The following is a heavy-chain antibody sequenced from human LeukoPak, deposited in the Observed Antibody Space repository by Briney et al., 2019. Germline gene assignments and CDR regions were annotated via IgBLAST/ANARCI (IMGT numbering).Heavy chain of an antibody. V-gene: IGHV3-23*01. J-gene: IGHJ3*02. Sequence: GGSLRLSCAASGFTFSSYAMSWVRQAPGKGLEWVSAISGSGGSTYYADSVKGRFTISRDNSKNTLYLQMNSLRAEDTAVYYCAKAEFEYSYGHDAFDIWGQGTMVTVSS. CDR2: ISGSGGST. CDR3: AKAEFEYSYGHDAFDI. D-gene: IGHD5-18*01. CDR1: GFTFSSYA.